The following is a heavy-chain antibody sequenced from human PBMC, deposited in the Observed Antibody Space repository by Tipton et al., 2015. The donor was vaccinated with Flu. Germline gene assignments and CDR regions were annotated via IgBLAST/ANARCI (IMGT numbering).Heavy chain of an antibody. V-gene: IGHV4-59*01. CDR3: ARAPPEYYDSSGYPHFDY. J-gene: IGHJ4*02. D-gene: IGHD3-22*01. Sequence: LRLSCTVSGGSISSYYWSWIRQPPGKGLEWIGYIYYSGSTNYNPSLKSRVTISVDTSKNQFSLKLSSVTAADTAVYYCARAPPEYYDSSGYPHFDYWGQGTLVTASS. CDR1: GGSISSYY. CDR2: IYYSGST.